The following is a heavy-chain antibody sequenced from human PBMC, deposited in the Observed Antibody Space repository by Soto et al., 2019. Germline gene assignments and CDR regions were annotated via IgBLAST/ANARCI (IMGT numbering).Heavy chain of an antibody. D-gene: IGHD3-9*01. J-gene: IGHJ4*02. Sequence: GGSLRLSCTASGFTFGDYAMSWFRQAPGKGLEWVGFIRSKAYGGTTEYAASVKGRFTISRDDSKSIAYLQMNSLKTEDTAVYYCTSLGRQIFLDYWGQGTLVTVSS. V-gene: IGHV3-49*03. CDR1: GFTFGDYA. CDR2: IRSKAYGGTT. CDR3: TSLGRQIFLDY.